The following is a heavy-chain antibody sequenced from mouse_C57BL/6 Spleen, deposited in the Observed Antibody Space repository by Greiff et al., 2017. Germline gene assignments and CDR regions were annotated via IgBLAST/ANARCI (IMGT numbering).Heavy chain of an antibody. CDR2: ISNGGGST. CDR3: SSQYSNYSYYAMDY. CDR1: GFTFSDYY. J-gene: IGHJ4*01. Sequence: DVKLVASGGGLVQPGGSLKLSCAASGFTFSDYYMYWVRQTPEKRLEWVAYISNGGGSTYYPDTVKGRFTISRDNAKNTLYLQMSRLKSEDTAMYYCSSQYSNYSYYAMDYWGQGTSVTVSS. V-gene: IGHV5-12*01. D-gene: IGHD2-5*01.